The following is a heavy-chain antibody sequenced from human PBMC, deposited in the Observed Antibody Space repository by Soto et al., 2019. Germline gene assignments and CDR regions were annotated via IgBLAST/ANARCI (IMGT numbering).Heavy chain of an antibody. CDR3: AKDRGIIVKAGDAFDV. Sequence: EVQLMESGGGLVQPGGSLRLYCAGSGFTLSMSAVSWVRQAPGKGLEWVSYISDSGDRTYYADSVKGRFTISRDRSKNTVSLQMNTLRDEDTALYYCAKDRGIIVKAGDAFDVWGQGTMVTVSS. CDR1: GFTLSMSA. J-gene: IGHJ3*01. D-gene: IGHD3-16*02. V-gene: IGHV3-23*01. CDR2: ISDSGDRT.